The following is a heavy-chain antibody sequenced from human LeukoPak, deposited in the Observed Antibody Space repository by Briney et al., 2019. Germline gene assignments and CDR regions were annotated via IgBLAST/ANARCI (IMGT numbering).Heavy chain of an antibody. CDR2: IYHSGNT. CDR1: GYSISSGYY. Sequence: PSETLSLTCAVSGYSISSGYYWGGIRQPPGKGLEWIGSIYHSGNTYYNPSLKSRVTISVDTSKNQFSLKLSSVTAADTALYYCARERGGEYSSSWYYNWFDPWGQGTLVTVSS. CDR3: ARERGGEYSSSWYYNWFDP. D-gene: IGHD6-13*01. J-gene: IGHJ5*02. V-gene: IGHV4-38-2*02.